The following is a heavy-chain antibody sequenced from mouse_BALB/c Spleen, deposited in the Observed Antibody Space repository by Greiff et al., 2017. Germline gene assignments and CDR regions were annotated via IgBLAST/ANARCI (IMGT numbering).Heavy chain of an antibody. CDR3: ARREGNYYIDY. D-gene: IGHD2-1*01. CDR2: ISSGGSYT. J-gene: IGHJ2*01. Sequence: EVMLVESGGDLVKPGGSLKLSCAASGFTFSSYGMSWVRQTPDKRLEWVATISSGGSYTYYPDSVKGRFTISRDNAKNTLYLQMSSLKSEDAAMYYCARREGNYYIDYWGQGTTLTVSS. CDR1: GFTFSSYG. V-gene: IGHV5-6*02.